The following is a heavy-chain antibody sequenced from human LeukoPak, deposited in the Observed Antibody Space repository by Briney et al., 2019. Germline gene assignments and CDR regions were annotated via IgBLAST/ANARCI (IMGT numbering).Heavy chain of an antibody. CDR3: ARDSRSTFDY. CDR2: IRSSSNTI. CDR1: GFTFSSYS. Sequence: GGSLRLSCAASGFTFSSYSMNWVRESPGKGREGVSYIRSSSNTIYYVVSVKGRFTISRDNAKNSLYLQMNSLRAGDWAVYYCARDSRSTFDYWGQGTLVTVS. J-gene: IGHJ4*02. D-gene: IGHD6-13*01. V-gene: IGHV3-48*01.